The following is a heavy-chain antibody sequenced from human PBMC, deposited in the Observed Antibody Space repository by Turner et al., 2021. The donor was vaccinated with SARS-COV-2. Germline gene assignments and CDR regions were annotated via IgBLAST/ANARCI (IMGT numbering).Heavy chain of an antibody. V-gene: IGHV3-30*18. CDR1: GFTFSSYG. CDR3: AKDPPNQWELDAFDI. Sequence: QVQLVESGGGVVQPGRSLRRSCAASGFTFSSYGMHWVRQAPGKGLEWVAVISYDGSNKYYADSVKGRFTISRDNSKNTLYLQMNSLRAEDTAVYYCAKDPPNQWELDAFDIWGQGTMVTVSS. CDR2: ISYDGSNK. D-gene: IGHD1-26*01. J-gene: IGHJ3*02.